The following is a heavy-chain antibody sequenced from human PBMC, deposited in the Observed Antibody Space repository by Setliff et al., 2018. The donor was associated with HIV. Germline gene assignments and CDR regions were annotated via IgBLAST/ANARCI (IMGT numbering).Heavy chain of an antibody. CDR2: IKDDGRDK. D-gene: IGHD3-22*01. CDR1: GFTFRSYW. Sequence: GGSLRLSCVASGFTFRSYWMSWVRQAPGKRPEWVANIKDDGRDKFYLDSVKGRFTISRDNAKNSLYLQMNSLRAEDAAVYYCAKDRTVVVITIFDYWGQGTLVTVSS. V-gene: IGHV3-7*05. J-gene: IGHJ4*02. CDR3: AKDRTVVVITIFDY.